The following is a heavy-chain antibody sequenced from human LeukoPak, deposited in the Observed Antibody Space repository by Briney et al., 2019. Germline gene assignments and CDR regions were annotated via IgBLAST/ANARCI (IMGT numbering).Heavy chain of an antibody. V-gene: IGHV3-74*01. D-gene: IGHD1-26*01. CDR2: INSDGSRT. Sequence: GGSLRLSCAASGFTFSTYWMHWARQAPGKGLVWVSRINSDGSRTNYADSVKGRFTISRDNAKNTLDLQMNSLRAEDTAVYFCARSPWEVLPDYWGQGTLVTVSS. CDR1: GFTFSTYW. CDR3: ARSPWEVLPDY. J-gene: IGHJ4*02.